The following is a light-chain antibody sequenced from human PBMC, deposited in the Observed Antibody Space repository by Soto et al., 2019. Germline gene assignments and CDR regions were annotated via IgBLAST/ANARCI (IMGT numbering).Light chain of an antibody. CDR2: RNN. J-gene: IGLJ2*01. CDR1: SSNIGGNY. Sequence: QSVLTQPPSASGTPGQRVTISCSGSSSNIGGNYVYWYQQFPGTAPKLLIFRNNQRPSGVPDRFSGSKAGTSASLAISGLRSEDEADYYCATWDDSLSVVFGGGTKLIVL. CDR3: ATWDDSLSVV. V-gene: IGLV1-47*02.